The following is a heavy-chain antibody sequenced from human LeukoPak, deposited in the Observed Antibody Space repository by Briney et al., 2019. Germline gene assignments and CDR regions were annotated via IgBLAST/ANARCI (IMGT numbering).Heavy chain of an antibody. D-gene: IGHD4-17*01. V-gene: IGHV3-21*01. CDR3: ARAGGSTVSHSDY. J-gene: IGHJ4*02. CDR1: GFTFSSYS. CDR2: ISSSSSYI. Sequence: PGGSLRLSCAASGFTFSSYSMNWVRQAPGKGLEWVSSISSSSSYIYYADSVKGRFTISKDNAKNSLYLQMNSLRAEDTAVYYCARAGGSTVSHSDYWGQGTLVTVSS.